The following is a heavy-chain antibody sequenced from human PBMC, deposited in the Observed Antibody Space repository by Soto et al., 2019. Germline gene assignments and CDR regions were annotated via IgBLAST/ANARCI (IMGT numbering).Heavy chain of an antibody. Sequence: ETLSLTSDVSGSSITTYYWSWIRQAPGKGLEWIGNVYHTGSTDYNSPLRSRVTISVDTSKNQFSLNMNSVTAADTAVYYCPRSLFASGWTIDSWGQGALVTVSS. CDR1: GSSITTYY. V-gene: IGHV4-59*13. D-gene: IGHD6-19*01. CDR2: VYHTGST. J-gene: IGHJ4*02. CDR3: PRSLFASGWTIDS.